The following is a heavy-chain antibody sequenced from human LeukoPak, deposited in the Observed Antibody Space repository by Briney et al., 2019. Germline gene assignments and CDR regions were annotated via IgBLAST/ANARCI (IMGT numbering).Heavy chain of an antibody. CDR2: ISYDGNIK. V-gene: IGHV3-30*07. Sequence: GRSLRLSCAASGFTFSNYAMHWVRQAPGKGLDWVAVISYDGNIKIHADSVKGRFTISRDNSKNTVYLQINSLSAEDTAIYYCARETLAGFDYWGQGTLVTVSS. CDR3: ARETLAGFDY. CDR1: GFTFSNYA. J-gene: IGHJ4*02. D-gene: IGHD6-19*01.